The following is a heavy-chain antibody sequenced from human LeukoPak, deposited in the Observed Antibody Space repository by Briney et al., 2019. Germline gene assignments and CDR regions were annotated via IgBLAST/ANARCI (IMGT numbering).Heavy chain of an antibody. CDR2: INPNSGGT. CDR1: GYTFTGYY. Sequence: ASVKVSCKASGYTFTGYYMHWVRQAPGQGLEWMGWINPNSGGTNYAQKFQGRVTMTRDTSISTAYMELSRLRSDDTAVYYCVRDKARRAAAGADYWGQGTLVTVSS. D-gene: IGHD6-13*01. CDR3: VRDKARRAAAGADY. J-gene: IGHJ4*02. V-gene: IGHV1-2*02.